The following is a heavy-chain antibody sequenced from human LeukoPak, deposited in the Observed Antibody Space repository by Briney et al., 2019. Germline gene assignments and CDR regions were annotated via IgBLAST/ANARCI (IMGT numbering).Heavy chain of an antibody. D-gene: IGHD6-19*01. J-gene: IGHJ4*02. CDR2: IIPIFGTA. V-gene: IGHV1-69*05. CDR3: ARLGIAVAGTDY. CDR1: GGTFSSYA. Sequence: SVKVSCKASGGTFSSYAISWVRQAPGQGLEWMGGIIPIFGTANYAQKFQGRVTMTRDTSTSTVYMELSSLRSEDTAVYYCARLGIAVAGTDYWGQGTLVTVSS.